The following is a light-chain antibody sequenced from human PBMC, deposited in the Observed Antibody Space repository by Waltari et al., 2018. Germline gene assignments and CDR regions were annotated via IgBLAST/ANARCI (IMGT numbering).Light chain of an antibody. CDR2: GAS. CDR1: QGISNY. V-gene: IGKV1-16*01. Sequence: DIQMTQSPSSLSASVGDRVTITCRASQGISNYLAWFQQKPGKAPKSLIYGASILQSAVLSIFSGSGAGQDFYLSISCLRTEDFATYYCQQYKSHPVTFGPGTRLEMK. J-gene: IGKJ5*01. CDR3: QQYKSHPVT.